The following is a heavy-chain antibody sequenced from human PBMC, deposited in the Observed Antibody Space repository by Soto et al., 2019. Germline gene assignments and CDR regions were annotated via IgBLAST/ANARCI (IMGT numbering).Heavy chain of an antibody. D-gene: IGHD3-10*02. J-gene: IGHJ6*03. V-gene: IGHV1-18*01. Sequence: WASVKVSCKASGYTFTSYGISWVRQAPGQGLEWMGWISAYNGNTNYAQKLQGRVTMTTDTSTSTAYMELRSLRSDDTAVYYCARECSGSYIVYYYYMDVWGKGTTVTVSS. CDR3: ARECSGSYIVYYYYMDV. CDR2: ISAYNGNT. CDR1: GYTFTSYG.